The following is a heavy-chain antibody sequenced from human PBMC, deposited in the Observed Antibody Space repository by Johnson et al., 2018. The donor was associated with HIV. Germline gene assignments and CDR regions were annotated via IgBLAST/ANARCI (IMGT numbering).Heavy chain of an antibody. V-gene: IGHV3-9*01. CDR2: ISWNSGRI. Sequence: VQLVESGGGLVQPGRSLRLSCAASGFTFDDYAMHWVRQAPGKGLEWVSGISWNSGRIVYADSGQGRFTISRDNAKNSLYLQMNSLRAEDTAVYYCAISGTGPDAFDIWGQGTMVTVSS. J-gene: IGHJ3*02. CDR3: AISGTGPDAFDI. CDR1: GFTFDDYA.